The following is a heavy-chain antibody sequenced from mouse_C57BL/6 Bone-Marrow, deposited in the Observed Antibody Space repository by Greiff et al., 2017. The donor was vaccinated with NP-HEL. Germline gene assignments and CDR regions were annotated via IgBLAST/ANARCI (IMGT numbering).Heavy chain of an antibody. CDR3: ASLHYYGSLYFDY. CDR1: GYTFTTYP. Sequence: SGAELVKPGASVKMSCKASGYTFTTYPIEWMKQNHGKSLAWIGNFHPYNDDTKYNEKFKGKATLTVEKSSSTVYLALSRLTSDDSAVYYCASLHYYGSLYFDYWGQGTTLTVSS. CDR2: FHPYNDDT. D-gene: IGHD1-1*01. V-gene: IGHV1-47*01. J-gene: IGHJ2*01.